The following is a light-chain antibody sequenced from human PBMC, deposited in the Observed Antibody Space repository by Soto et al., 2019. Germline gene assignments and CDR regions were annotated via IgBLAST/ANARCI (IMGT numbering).Light chain of an antibody. Sequence: EIVLTQSPGTLSLSPGERATLSCRASQSVTSDYLAWYQQKPGQAPRPLIYGASSRATGIPDRFSGSGSGTDFTLTISRLEPEDFAVYYCQQYTSSPQTFGQGTKVEIK. V-gene: IGKV3-20*01. J-gene: IGKJ1*01. CDR1: QSVTSDY. CDR3: QQYTSSPQT. CDR2: GAS.